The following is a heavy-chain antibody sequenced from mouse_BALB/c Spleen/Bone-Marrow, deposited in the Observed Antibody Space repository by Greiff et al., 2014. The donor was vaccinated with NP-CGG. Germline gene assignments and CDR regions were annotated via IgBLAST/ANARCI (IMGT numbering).Heavy chain of an antibody. CDR3: ARGGYGNVYYAMDY. CDR2: VNPYNDGT. D-gene: IGHD2-10*02. CDR1: GYTFTSYV. Sequence: EVQLQQSGPELVKPGASVKMSCKASGYTFTSYVMHWVKQKPGQGLEWIGYVNPYNDGTKYNEKFKGKATLTSDKSSSTAYMELSSLTSEDSAVYYCARGGYGNVYYAMDYWGQGTSVTVSS. V-gene: IGHV1-14*01. J-gene: IGHJ4*01.